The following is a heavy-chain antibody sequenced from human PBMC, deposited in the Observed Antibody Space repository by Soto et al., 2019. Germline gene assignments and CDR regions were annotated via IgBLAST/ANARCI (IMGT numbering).Heavy chain of an antibody. D-gene: IGHD6-25*01. CDR2: ISSSGSTI. CDR3: AREAVGGIAAPHFDY. J-gene: IGHJ4*02. CDR1: GFTFSSYE. Sequence: ESGGGLVQPGGSLRLSCAASGFTFSSYEMNWVRQAPGKGLEWVSYISSSGSTIYYADSVKGRFTISRDNAKNSLYLQMNSLRAEDTAVYYCAREAVGGIAAPHFDYWGQGTLVTVSS. V-gene: IGHV3-48*03.